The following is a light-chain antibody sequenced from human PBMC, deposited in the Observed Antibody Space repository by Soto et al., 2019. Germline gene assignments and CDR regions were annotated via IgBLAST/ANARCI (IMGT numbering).Light chain of an antibody. CDR1: QSVSSSY. CDR3: QQYGSSLRT. Sequence: EIVLTQSPGTLSLSPGERASLSCRASQSVSSSYLAWYQQKPGQAPRLLIYGASSRATGIPDRFSGSGSGTGFTLTISRLEAEDFAVYYCQQYGSSLRTFGQGTKVEIK. V-gene: IGKV3-20*01. J-gene: IGKJ1*01. CDR2: GAS.